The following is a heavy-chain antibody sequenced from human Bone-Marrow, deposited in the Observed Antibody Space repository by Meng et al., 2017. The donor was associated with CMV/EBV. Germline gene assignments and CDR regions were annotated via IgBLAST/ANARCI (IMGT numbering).Heavy chain of an antibody. V-gene: IGHV3-23*01. CDR3: ARVTDYVWGVTSWENAFDI. Sequence: GGSLRLSCAASGFTFSSYAMSWVRQAPGKGLEWVSAISGSGGSTYYADSVKGRFTISRDNSKNTLYLQMNSLRAEDTAVYYCARVTDYVWGVTSWENAFDIWGQGTMVTVSS. CDR1: GFTFSSYA. D-gene: IGHD3-16*01. CDR2: ISGSGGST. J-gene: IGHJ3*02.